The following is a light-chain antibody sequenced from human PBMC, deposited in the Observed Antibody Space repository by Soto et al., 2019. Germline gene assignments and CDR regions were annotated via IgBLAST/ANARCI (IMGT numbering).Light chain of an antibody. J-gene: IGKJ5*01. V-gene: IGKV3-11*01. Sequence: ESVLTESPGTLSLYPGERATLSCRASLSSINSLSWYQQKPGQAPRLLIHEASNRATGIPARFSGSGSGTDFTLTLSRLAPEAFAVYYCQQRGEWPPGGSFGPATRLEI. CDR2: EAS. CDR1: LSSINS. CDR3: QQRGEWPPGGS.